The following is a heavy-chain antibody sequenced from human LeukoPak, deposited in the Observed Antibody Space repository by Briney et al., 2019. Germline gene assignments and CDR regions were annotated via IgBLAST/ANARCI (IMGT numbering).Heavy chain of an antibody. V-gene: IGHV4-59*12. CDR2: IYYSGIT. CDR1: GCSISSYY. J-gene: IGHJ4*02. CDR3: ARESRTTVTISRFDY. Sequence: SETLTLTCTASGCSISSYYWSWIRQPPGKGLEYIGYIYYSGITDYNPSLKSRLTISVDTSENQFSLKLSSVTAADTAVYYCARESRTTVTISRFDYWGQGTLVTVSS. D-gene: IGHD4-17*01.